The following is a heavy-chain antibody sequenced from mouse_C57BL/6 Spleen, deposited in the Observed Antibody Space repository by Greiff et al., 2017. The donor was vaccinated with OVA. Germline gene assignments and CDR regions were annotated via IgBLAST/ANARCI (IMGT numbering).Heavy chain of an antibody. J-gene: IGHJ4*01. CDR3: VRHGDYYGSSPYAMDY. V-gene: IGHV10-1*01. Sequence: EVQVVESGGGLVQPNGSLKLSCAASGFSFNTYAMNWVRQAPGKGLEWVARIRSKSNNYATYYADSVKDRFTISRDDSESMLYLQMNNLKTEDTAMYYCVRHGDYYGSSPYAMDYWGQGTSVTVSS. CDR2: IRSKSNNYAT. CDR1: GFSFNTYA. D-gene: IGHD1-1*01.